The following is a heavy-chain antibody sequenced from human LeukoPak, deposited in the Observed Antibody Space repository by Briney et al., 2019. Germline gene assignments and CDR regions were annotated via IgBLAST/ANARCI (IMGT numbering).Heavy chain of an antibody. CDR1: GFTFSGYS. V-gene: IGHV3-21*01. Sequence: GGSLRLSCAASGFTFSGYSMNWVRQAPGKGLEWVSSISSSSSYIYYADSVKGRFTISRDNAKNSLYLQMNSLRAEGTAVYYCARDSGSSRFDYWGQGTLVTVSS. CDR3: ARDSGSSRFDY. CDR2: ISSSSSYI. D-gene: IGHD1-26*01. J-gene: IGHJ4*02.